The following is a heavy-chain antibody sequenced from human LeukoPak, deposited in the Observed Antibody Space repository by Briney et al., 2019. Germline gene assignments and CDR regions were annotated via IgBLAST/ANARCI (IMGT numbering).Heavy chain of an antibody. Sequence: GSLXLSCAASGFTFSSYAMSWVRQAPGKGXEWXSAISGSGGSTYYADSVKGRFTISRDNSKNTLYLQMNSLRAEDTAVYYCAKDPGPYTYYYYYYMDVWGKGTTVTVSS. CDR3: AKDPGPYTYYYYYYMDV. J-gene: IGHJ6*03. CDR1: GFTFSSYA. CDR2: ISGSGGST. V-gene: IGHV3-23*01. D-gene: IGHD2-2*02.